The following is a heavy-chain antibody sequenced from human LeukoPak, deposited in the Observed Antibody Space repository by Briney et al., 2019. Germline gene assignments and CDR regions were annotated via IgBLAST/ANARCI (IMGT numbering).Heavy chain of an antibody. Sequence: GGSLSLSCAASGFTFSSYWMTWVRQTPGKGLEWVANIRMDGGEQYYMDSVEGRFTISRDNAKNSLYLQMYSLRPEDTAVYYCARDKGYNSAYWGRGTLVTVSS. D-gene: IGHD5-24*01. CDR3: ARDKGYNSAY. V-gene: IGHV3-7*01. CDR2: IRMDGGEQ. CDR1: GFTFSSYW. J-gene: IGHJ4*02.